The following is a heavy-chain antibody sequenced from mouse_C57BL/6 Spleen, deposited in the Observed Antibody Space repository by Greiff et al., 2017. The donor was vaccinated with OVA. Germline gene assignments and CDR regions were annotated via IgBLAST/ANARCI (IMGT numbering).Heavy chain of an antibody. CDR1: GFSFNTYA. CDR2: IRSKSNNYAT. V-gene: IGHV10-1*01. D-gene: IGHD2-3*01. CDR3: VREDGLGYAMDY. Sequence: EMHLVESGGGLVQPKGSLKLSCAASGFSFNTYAMNWVRQAPGKGLEWVARIRSKSNNYATYYADSVKDRFTISRDDSESMLYLQMNNLKTEDTAMYYCVREDGLGYAMDYWGQGTSVTVSS. J-gene: IGHJ4*01.